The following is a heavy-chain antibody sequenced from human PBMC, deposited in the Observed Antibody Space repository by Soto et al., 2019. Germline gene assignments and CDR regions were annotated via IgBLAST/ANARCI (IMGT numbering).Heavy chain of an antibody. CDR2: ISAYNGNT. CDR3: ARDLGYSSHLYYYYYGMDV. J-gene: IGHJ6*02. V-gene: IGHV1-18*01. Sequence: ASVKVSCKASGYTLTGYGISWVRQAPGQGLEWMGWISAYNGNTNYAQKLQGRVTMTTDTSTSTAYMELRSLRSDDTAVYYCARDLGYSSHLYYYYYGMDVWGQGTTVTVSS. CDR1: GYTLTGYG. D-gene: IGHD6-13*01.